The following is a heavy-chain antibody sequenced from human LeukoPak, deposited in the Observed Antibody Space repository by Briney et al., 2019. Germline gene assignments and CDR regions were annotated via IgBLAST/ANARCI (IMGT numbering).Heavy chain of an antibody. D-gene: IGHD5-24*01. CDR1: GYTFTGYY. CDR2: INPNSGGT. V-gene: IGHV1-2*02. CDR3: ARDLAFGEMVTNRGAFDI. J-gene: IGHJ3*02. Sequence: ASVTVSCKASGYTFTGYYMHWVRQAPGQGLEWMGWINPNSGGTNYAQKFQGRVTMTRDTSISTAYMELSRLRSDDTAVYYCARDLAFGEMVTNRGAFDIWGQGTMVTVS.